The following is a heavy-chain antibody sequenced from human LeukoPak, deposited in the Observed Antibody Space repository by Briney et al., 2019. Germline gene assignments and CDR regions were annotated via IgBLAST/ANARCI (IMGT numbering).Heavy chain of an antibody. V-gene: IGHV1-46*01. D-gene: IGHD6-6*01. CDR1: GYTFTSYY. CDR2: INPSGGST. CDR3: ARGRRPIAARPGNWFDP. Sequence: ASVKVSSKASGYTFTSYYMHWVRQAPGQGLEWMGIINPSGGSTSYAQKFQGRVTMTRDTSTSTVYMELSSLRSEDTAVYYCARGRRPIAARPGNWFDPWGQGTLVTVSS. J-gene: IGHJ5*02.